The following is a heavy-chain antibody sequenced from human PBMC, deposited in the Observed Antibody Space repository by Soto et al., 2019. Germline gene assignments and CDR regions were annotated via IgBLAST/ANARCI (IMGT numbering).Heavy chain of an antibody. J-gene: IGHJ5*02. CDR2: ICSDVNT. D-gene: IGHD4-4*01. V-gene: IGHV4-39*01. CDR1: GGSVTTNSDC. Sequence: SETLSLTCTVSGGSVTTNSDCWGWIRQPPGRGLEWIGTICSDVNTYYNPSLKSRATISADTSKNQLSLKLTSVTAADTAVYYCARRTYSNGYAKFDPWGQGTLVTVSS. CDR3: ARRTYSNGYAKFDP.